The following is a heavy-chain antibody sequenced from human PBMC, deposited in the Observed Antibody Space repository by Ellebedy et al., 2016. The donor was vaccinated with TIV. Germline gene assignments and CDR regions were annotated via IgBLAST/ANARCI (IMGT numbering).Heavy chain of an antibody. CDR2: IIPIFGTA. CDR3: ARDYGGNSGWFDP. CDR1: GGTFSSYA. J-gene: IGHJ5*02. V-gene: IGHV1-69*05. D-gene: IGHD4-23*01. Sequence: ASVKVSCKASGGTFSSYAISWVRQAPGQGLEWMGGIIPIFGTANYAQKFQGRVTITRDTSISTAYMELSGLRSEDTAVYYCARDYGGNSGWFDPWGQGTLVTVSS.